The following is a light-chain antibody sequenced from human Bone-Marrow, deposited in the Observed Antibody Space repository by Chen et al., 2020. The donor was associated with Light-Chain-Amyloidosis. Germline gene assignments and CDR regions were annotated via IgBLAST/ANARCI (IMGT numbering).Light chain of an antibody. Sequence: EIVLTQSPGTLSLSPGEGANLSCRASQTISSNYLTWYQQKFGQAPRLLIYGSSSRATGIPDRFTGSESGTDFTLTINRLEPEDFAMYYCQQYGTSPLTFGVGTKVEIK. CDR2: GSS. CDR3: QQYGTSPLT. CDR1: QTISSNY. J-gene: IGKJ4*01. V-gene: IGKV3-20*01.